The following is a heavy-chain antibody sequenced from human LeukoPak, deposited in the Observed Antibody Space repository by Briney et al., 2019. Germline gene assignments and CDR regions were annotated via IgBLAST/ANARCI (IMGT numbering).Heavy chain of an antibody. Sequence: ASVKVSCKASGYTFTSYAMNWVRQAPGQGLEWMGWINTNTGNPTYAQGFTGRFVFSLDTSVSTAYLQISSLKAEDTAVYYCARDNLPDYDFWSGYIINWFDPWGQGTLVTVSS. CDR3: ARDNLPDYDFWSGYIINWFDP. CDR1: GYTFTSYA. V-gene: IGHV7-4-1*02. D-gene: IGHD3-3*01. CDR2: INTNTGNP. J-gene: IGHJ5*02.